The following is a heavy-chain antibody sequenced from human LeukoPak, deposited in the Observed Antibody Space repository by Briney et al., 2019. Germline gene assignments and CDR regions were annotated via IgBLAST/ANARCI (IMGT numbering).Heavy chain of an antibody. CDR2: IWYDGSNE. V-gene: IGHV3-33*08. Sequence: GGSLRLSCGASGFNFSNYEMNWVRQTPGKGLEWVAVIWYDGSNEHYADSVKGRFTISRDNSRNTLYLQMNSLRVADTAVYYCAREVDCSGGRCYRGEFDYWGQGTLVTVSS. J-gene: IGHJ4*02. D-gene: IGHD2-15*01. CDR3: AREVDCSGGRCYRGEFDY. CDR1: GFNFSNYE.